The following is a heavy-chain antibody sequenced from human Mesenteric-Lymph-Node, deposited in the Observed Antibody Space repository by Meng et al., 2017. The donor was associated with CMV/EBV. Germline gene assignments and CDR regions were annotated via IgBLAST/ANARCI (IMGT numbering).Heavy chain of an antibody. CDR3: ARGGAARDRAYYYYGMDV. Sequence: GSLRLSCTVSGGSISSYYWSWIRQPPGKGLEWIGYIYYSGSTNYNPSLKSRVTISVDTSKNQFSLKLSSVTAADTAVYYCARGGAARDRAYYYYGMDVWGQGTTVTVSS. D-gene: IGHD6-6*01. J-gene: IGHJ6*02. CDR2: IYYSGST. V-gene: IGHV4-59*01. CDR1: GGSISSYY.